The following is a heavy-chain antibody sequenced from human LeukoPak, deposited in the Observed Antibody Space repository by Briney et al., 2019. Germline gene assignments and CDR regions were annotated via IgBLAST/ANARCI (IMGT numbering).Heavy chain of an antibody. Sequence: GASVKVSCKASGYTFTGYYMHWVRQAPGQGLEWMGWMNPNSGNTGYAQKFQGRVTITRNTSISTAYMELSSLRSEDTAVYYCARAAPQAGYSGYDYLVDYWGQGTLVTVSS. D-gene: IGHD5-12*01. J-gene: IGHJ4*02. CDR3: ARAAPQAGYSGYDYLVDY. V-gene: IGHV1-8*03. CDR2: MNPNSGNT. CDR1: GYTFTGYY.